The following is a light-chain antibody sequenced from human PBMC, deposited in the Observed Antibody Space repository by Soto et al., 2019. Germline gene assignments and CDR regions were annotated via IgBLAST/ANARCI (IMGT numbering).Light chain of an antibody. V-gene: IGLV1-44*01. CDR1: SSNIGSNT. J-gene: IGLJ3*02. CDR2: SNN. CDR3: ASWDDSLNGL. Sequence: QSVLTQPPSASGTPGQRVTISCSGSSSNIGSNTVNWYQQLPGTAPKLLIHSNNQRPSGVPDRFSGSKSGTSASLAISGLHSEDEADYYCASWDDSLNGLFGGGTKLTVL.